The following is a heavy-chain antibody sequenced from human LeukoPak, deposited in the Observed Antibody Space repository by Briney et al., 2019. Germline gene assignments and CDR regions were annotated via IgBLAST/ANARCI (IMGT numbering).Heavy chain of an antibody. CDR1: GGSISSSSYY. CDR3: ASLRERSYYARGFDY. Sequence: PETLSLTCTVSGGSISSSSYYWGWIRQPPGKGLEWIGSIYYSGSTYYNPSLKSRVTISVDTSKNQFSLKLSSVTAADTAVYYCASLRERSYYARGFDYWGQGTLVTVSS. J-gene: IGHJ4*02. V-gene: IGHV4-39*01. CDR2: IYYSGST. D-gene: IGHD4-11*01.